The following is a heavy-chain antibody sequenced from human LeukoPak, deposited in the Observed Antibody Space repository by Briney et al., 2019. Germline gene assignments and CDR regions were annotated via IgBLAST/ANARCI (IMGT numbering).Heavy chain of an antibody. CDR1: GFTFSSYS. CDR3: ARVDCSGGSCYVPFDY. CDR2: ISSSSSYI. J-gene: IGHJ4*02. Sequence: GGSLRLSCAASGFTFSSYSMNWVRQDPGKGLEWVSSISSSSSYIYYADSVKGRFTISRDNAKNSLYLQMNSLRAEDTAVYYCARVDCSGGSCYVPFDYWGQGTLVTVSS. D-gene: IGHD2-15*01. V-gene: IGHV3-21*01.